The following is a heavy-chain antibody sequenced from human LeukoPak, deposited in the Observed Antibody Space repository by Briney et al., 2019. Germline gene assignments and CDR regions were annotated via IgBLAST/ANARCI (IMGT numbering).Heavy chain of an antibody. CDR3: AAQHCSSTSCYLY. V-gene: IGHV1-2*02. CDR2: INPNSGGT. D-gene: IGHD2-2*01. CDR1: GHTFTGYY. J-gene: IGHJ4*02. Sequence: GASVKVSCKASGHTFTGYYMHWVRQAPGQGLEWMGWINPNSGGTNYAQKFQGRVTMTRDTSISTAYMELSRLRSDDTAVYYCAAQHCSSTSCYLYWGQGTLVTVSS.